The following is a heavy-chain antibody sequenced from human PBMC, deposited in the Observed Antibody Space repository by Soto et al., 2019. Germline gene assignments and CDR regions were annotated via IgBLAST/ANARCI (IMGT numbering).Heavy chain of an antibody. D-gene: IGHD3-16*02. J-gene: IGHJ4*02. CDR2: IYYSGST. Sequence: SETLSLTCTVSGGSISSGDYYWSWIRQPPGKGLEWIGYIYYSGSTYYNPSLKSRVTISVDTSKNQFSLKLSSVTAADTAVYYCAREPPHYDYVWGSYRYGGYFDYWGQGTLVT. V-gene: IGHV4-30-4*01. CDR1: GGSISSGDYY. CDR3: AREPPHYDYVWGSYRYGGYFDY.